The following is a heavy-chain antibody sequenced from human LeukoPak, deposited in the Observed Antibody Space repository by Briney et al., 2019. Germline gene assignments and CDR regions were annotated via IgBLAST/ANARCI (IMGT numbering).Heavy chain of an antibody. V-gene: IGHV4-38-2*02. J-gene: IGHJ1*01. CDR2: IYHRGST. D-gene: IGHD3-22*01. CDR3: AGEYYYDSSGYYLH. Sequence: SETLSLTCTVSGYSISSGYYWGWIRQPPGKGLQWIGNIYHRGSTYYNPSLKSRVTISVDTSKNQFSLKLSSVTAADTAVYYCAGEYYYDSSGYYLHWGQGTLVTVSS. CDR1: GYSISSGYY.